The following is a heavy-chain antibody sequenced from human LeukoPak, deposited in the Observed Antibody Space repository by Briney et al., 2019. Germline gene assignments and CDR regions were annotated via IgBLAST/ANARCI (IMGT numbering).Heavy chain of an antibody. CDR3: ARDIRSLLTYYGMDV. J-gene: IGHJ6*02. CDR1: GGTFSSYA. V-gene: IGHV1-69*01. D-gene: IGHD3-10*01. Sequence: GASVKVSCKASGGTFSSYAISWVRQAPGQGLEWMGGIIPIFGTANYAQKFQGRVTITADESTSTAYMELSSLRSEDTAVYYCARDIRSLLTYYGMDVWGQGTTVTVSS. CDR2: IIPIFGTA.